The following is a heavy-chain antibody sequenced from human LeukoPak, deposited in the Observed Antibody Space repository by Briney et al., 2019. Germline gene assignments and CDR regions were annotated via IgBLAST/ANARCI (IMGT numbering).Heavy chain of an antibody. V-gene: IGHV5-51*01. Sequence: AGALLLICSKSSGYIFTNYWSGWLRPLPGKGVGWMGIFYSGNADSSSSPSFQGQVTSSADKSITTAYPQWSSLKASDTAMYYCARQRLITILGEGSGNWFHPGGQGTLVTVS. D-gene: IGHD3-3*01. CDR3: ARQRLITILGEGSGNWFHP. J-gene: IGHJ5*02. CDR1: GYIFTNYW. CDR2: FYSGNADS.